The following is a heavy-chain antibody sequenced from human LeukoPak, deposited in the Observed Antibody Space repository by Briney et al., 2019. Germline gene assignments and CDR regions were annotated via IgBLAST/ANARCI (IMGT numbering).Heavy chain of an antibody. CDR3: AKDRGYSGYVRYYGMDV. V-gene: IGHV3-23*01. Sequence: SGGSLRPSCAASGFTFSSYAMSWVRQAPGKGLEWVSAISGSGGSTYYADSVKGRFTISRDNSKNTLYLQMNSLRAEDTAVYYCAKDRGYSGYVRYYGMDVWGQGTTVTVSS. CDR1: GFTFSSYA. CDR2: ISGSGGST. J-gene: IGHJ6*02. D-gene: IGHD5-12*01.